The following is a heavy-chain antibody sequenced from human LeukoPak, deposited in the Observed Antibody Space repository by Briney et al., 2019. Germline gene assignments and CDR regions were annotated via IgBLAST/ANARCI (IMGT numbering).Heavy chain of an antibody. J-gene: IGHJ5*02. CDR3: ARGGDYCNSFDP. Sequence: SETLSLTCSVSGGSIRGYYWNWIRQPPGKGLEWIGYIYYSGSTNYNPSLKSRVTISVDKSKRQFSLNLTSVTAADTAVYYCARGGDYCNSFDPWGQGTLFSVSS. CDR2: IYYSGST. D-gene: IGHD4-17*01. V-gene: IGHV4-59*01. CDR1: GGSIRGYY.